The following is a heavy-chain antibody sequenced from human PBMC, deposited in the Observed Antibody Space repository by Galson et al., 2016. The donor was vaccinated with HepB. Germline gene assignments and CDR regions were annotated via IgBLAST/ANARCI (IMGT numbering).Heavy chain of an antibody. CDR1: GFSLSTSGVG. D-gene: IGHD2-2*01. CDR2: VYWTDDK. J-gene: IGHJ5*02. CDR3: ALVIPVTGRWFDP. V-gene: IGHV2-5*01. Sequence: PALVKPTQTLTLTCTFSGFSLSTSGVGVGWIRQPPGKALEWLALVYWTDDKRYRPSLESRPTITKDTSRHQVVLTMTNMDPMDTATYYCALVIPVTGRWFDPWGPGTLVTVSS.